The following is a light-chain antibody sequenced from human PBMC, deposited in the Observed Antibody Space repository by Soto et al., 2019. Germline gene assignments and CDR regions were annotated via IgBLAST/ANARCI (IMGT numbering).Light chain of an antibody. J-gene: IGKJ5*01. Sequence: IVLTQSPVTLSLSPGEGATLSCRASQSVTGTNLAWYQQRAGQAPRLLIYDAVRRATGIPDRFSGSGSGTDFTLTISRLEPEDFAVYYCQQYGNSPITFGQGTRLEVK. V-gene: IGKV3-20*01. CDR3: QQYGNSPIT. CDR1: QSVTGTN. CDR2: DAV.